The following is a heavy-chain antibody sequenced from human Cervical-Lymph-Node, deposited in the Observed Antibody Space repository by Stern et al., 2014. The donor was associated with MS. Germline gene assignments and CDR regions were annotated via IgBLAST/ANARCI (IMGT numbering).Heavy chain of an antibody. CDR1: GFSLSNARMG. CDR3: ARTLRAYYDFWSGYYRPYFDY. D-gene: IGHD3-3*01. J-gene: IGHJ4*02. V-gene: IGHV2-26*01. Sequence: QVTLRESGPVLVKPTETLTLTCTVSGFSLSNARMGVSWIRQPPGKALEWLAHIFSHDEKSYSTSLKSRLTISKDTSKSQVVLTMTNMDPVDTATYYCARTLRAYYDFWSGYYRPYFDYWGQGTLVTVSS. CDR2: IFSHDEK.